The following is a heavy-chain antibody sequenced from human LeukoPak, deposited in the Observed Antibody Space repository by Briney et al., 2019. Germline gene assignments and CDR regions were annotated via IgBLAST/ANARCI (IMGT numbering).Heavy chain of an antibody. CDR2: IKTDGSQK. V-gene: IGHV3-7*03. D-gene: IGHD2-8*01. CDR1: GFTFGDYW. J-gene: IGHJ4*02. CDR3: ARDVGYCTNGVCHTRFDY. Sequence: GGSLRLSCVSSGFTFGDYWMTWVRQAPGKGLEWLATIKTDGSQKFHVESVEGRFIISRDNAKNSMYLQMNSLRAEDTAVYYCARDVGYCTNGVCHTRFDYWGQGTLVAVSS.